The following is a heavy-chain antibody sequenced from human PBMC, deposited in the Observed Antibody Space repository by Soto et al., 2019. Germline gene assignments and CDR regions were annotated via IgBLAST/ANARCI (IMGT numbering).Heavy chain of an antibody. V-gene: IGHV4-39*01. CDR1: GGSISRGSYY. Sequence: SETLSLTCTVSGGSISRGSYYWGWIRQPPGKGLEWIGSIYYSGSTYYNPSLKSRVTISVDTSKNQFSLKLSSVTAADTAVYYCARPWLNYYDHGMDVWGQGTTVTVSS. D-gene: IGHD5-12*01. J-gene: IGHJ6*02. CDR2: IYYSGST. CDR3: ARPWLNYYDHGMDV.